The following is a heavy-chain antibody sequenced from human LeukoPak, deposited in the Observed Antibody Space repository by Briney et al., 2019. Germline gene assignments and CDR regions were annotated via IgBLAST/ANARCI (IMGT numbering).Heavy chain of an antibody. CDR3: ARGVAVAVTFDY. D-gene: IGHD6-19*01. CDR2: IIPIFGTA. Sequence: SVKVSCKASGGTFSSYAISWVRQAPGQGLEWMGRIIPIFGTANYAQKFQGRVSITTDESTSTAYMELSSLRSEDTAVYYCARGVAVAVTFDYWGQGTLVTVSS. CDR1: GGTFSSYA. V-gene: IGHV1-69*05. J-gene: IGHJ4*02.